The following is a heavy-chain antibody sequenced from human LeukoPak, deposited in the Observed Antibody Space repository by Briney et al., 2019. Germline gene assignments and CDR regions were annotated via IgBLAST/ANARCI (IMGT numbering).Heavy chain of an antibody. J-gene: IGHJ4*02. CDR3: ARDHYSSGWPFDY. CDR1: GYTFTGYY. CDR2: INPNSGGT. V-gene: IGHV1-2*02. D-gene: IGHD6-19*01. Sequence: ASVKVSCKASGYTFTGYYIHWLRQAPGQGLEWMGWINPNSGGTDYQGRVTMTRDTSISTVYMDLSRLRSDDTAKYYCARDHYSSGWPFDYWGQGTLLTVSS.